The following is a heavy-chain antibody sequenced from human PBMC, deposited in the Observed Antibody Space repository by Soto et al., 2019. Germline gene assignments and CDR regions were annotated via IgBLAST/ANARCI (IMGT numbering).Heavy chain of an antibody. CDR3: VRTDRQGAVAPHWFDR. CDR2: VYYTRST. J-gene: IGHJ5*02. CDR1: GASIRSTDYY. D-gene: IGHD2-21*02. Sequence: SETLSLTCTVSGASIRSTDYYWSWIRQAPGKGLEWIGYVYYTRSTYYNPPLMRRLTISVDTPKNQLALKLTSVTAAETAVYYCVRTDRQGAVAPHWFDRWGQGTQVTVSP. V-gene: IGHV4-30-4*02.